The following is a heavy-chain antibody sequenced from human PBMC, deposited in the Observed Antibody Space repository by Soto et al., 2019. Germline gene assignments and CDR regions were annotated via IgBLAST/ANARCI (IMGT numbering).Heavy chain of an antibody. Sequence: EVQLLESGGGLVQPGGSLRLSCAASGFTSSSYAMSWVRQAPGTGLEWVSAISGSGANTYYADSVKGRFTISRDNSKNTLYLQMNSLRAEDSAMYYCVRERSGYSYADSWGQGTLVTVSS. J-gene: IGHJ4*02. CDR2: ISGSGANT. D-gene: IGHD5-18*01. V-gene: IGHV3-23*01. CDR1: GFTSSSYA. CDR3: VRERSGYSYADS.